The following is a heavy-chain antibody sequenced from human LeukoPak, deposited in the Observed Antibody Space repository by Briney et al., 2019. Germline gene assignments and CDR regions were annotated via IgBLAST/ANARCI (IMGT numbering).Heavy chain of an antibody. V-gene: IGHV3-9*01. Sequence: GGSLRLSCAASGLAFDDYAMHWVRQAPGKGLEWVSGISRNSGSIGYADSVKGRFTISRDNAKNSLYLQMNSLRAEDTALYYCAKEGRSPVAGTFDYWGQGTLVTVSS. J-gene: IGHJ4*02. D-gene: IGHD6-13*01. CDR3: AKEGRSPVAGTFDY. CDR2: ISRNSGSI. CDR1: GLAFDDYA.